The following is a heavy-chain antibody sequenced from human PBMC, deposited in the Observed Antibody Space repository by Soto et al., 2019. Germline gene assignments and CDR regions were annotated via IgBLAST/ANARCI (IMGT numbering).Heavy chain of an antibody. V-gene: IGHV1-58*01. D-gene: IGHD3-22*01. CDR2: IVVGSGNT. J-gene: IGHJ4*02. CDR1: GFTFTSSA. Sequence: GASVKVSCKASGFTFTSSAVQWVRQARGQRLEWIGWIVVGSGNTNYAQKFQERVTITRDMSTSTAYMELSSLRSEDTAVYYCAAGSDYCESSGYYHFDYWGQGTLVTVSS. CDR3: AAGSDYCESSGYYHFDY.